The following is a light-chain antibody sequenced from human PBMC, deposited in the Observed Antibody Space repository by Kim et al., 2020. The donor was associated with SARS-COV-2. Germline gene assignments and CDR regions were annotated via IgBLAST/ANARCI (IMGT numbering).Light chain of an antibody. CDR2: GAS. V-gene: IGKV3-15*01. Sequence: EIVMTQSPGTLSVSPGERATLSCRASQSVSSNLAWYQQKPGQAPRLLIYGASTRATGIPARFSGSGSGTEFTLTISSLQSEDFAVYYCQHYNNWPPHTFGQGTKLEI. J-gene: IGKJ2*01. CDR3: QHYNNWPPHT. CDR1: QSVSSN.